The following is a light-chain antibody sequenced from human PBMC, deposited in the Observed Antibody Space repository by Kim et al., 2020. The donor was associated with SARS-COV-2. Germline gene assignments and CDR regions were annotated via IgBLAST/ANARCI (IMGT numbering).Light chain of an antibody. CDR1: ESVSRQ. CDR2: DAS. J-gene: IGKJ2*01. V-gene: IGKV3-11*01. CDR3: QQRSNWMFT. Sequence: SLCRGQSAHHSCRASESVSRQLAGYQQRPGQAPRLLICDASNRATGIPARFTGSGSGTDFTLTISSLESEDFAVYYCQQRSNWMFTFGQGTKLEI.